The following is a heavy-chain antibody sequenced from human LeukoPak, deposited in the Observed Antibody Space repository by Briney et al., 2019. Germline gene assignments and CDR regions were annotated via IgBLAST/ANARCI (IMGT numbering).Heavy chain of an antibody. CDR3: ATDWGRDGYNLKADAFDI. CDR1: GYTLTELS. V-gene: IGHV1-24*01. Sequence: ASVKVSCKVSGYTLTELSMHWVRQAPGKGLEWMGGFDPEDGETIYAQKFQGRFTITEDTSTDPPSMRLSSLESKDTPVYYCATDWGRDGYNLKADAFDIWGQGKMVTGSS. J-gene: IGHJ3*02. CDR2: FDPEDGET. D-gene: IGHD5-12*01.